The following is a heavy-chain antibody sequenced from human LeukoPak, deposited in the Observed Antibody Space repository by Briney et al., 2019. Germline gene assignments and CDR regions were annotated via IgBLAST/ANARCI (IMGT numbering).Heavy chain of an antibody. J-gene: IGHJ6*02. V-gene: IGHV3-30*18. Sequence: TGGSLRLSCAASGFTFSSYGMHWVRQAPGKGLEWVAVISYDGSNKYYADSVKGRFTISRDNSKSTLYLQMNSLRAEDTAVYYCAKDQGMDVWGQGTTVTVSS. CDR2: ISYDGSNK. CDR1: GFTFSSYG. CDR3: AKDQGMDV.